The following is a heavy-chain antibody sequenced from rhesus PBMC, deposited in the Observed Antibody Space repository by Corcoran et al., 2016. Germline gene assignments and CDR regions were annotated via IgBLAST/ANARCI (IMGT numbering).Heavy chain of an antibody. CDR2: IGG. CDR1: GDSIISGYA. Sequence: QVQLKESGPGLVKPSETLSLTCTVSGDSIISGYAWSWIRQPPGEGLEWIGYIGGYYNPPLKSRVTISKDTSKNQFSLNLTSVTAADTAVYYCASGLNYGAPNFGLDSWGQGVVVTVSS. J-gene: IGHJ6*01. D-gene: IGHD1-26*01. CDR3: ASGLNYGAPNFGLDS. V-gene: IGHV4-127*01.